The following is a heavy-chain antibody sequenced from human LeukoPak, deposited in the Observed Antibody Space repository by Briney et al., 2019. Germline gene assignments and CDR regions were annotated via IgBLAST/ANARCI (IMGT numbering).Heavy chain of an antibody. D-gene: IGHD4-17*01. Sequence: PGGSLRLSCAASGFTFSDYYMSWIRQAPGKGLEWVSYITNSGSTIYYADSVKGRFTISRDNAKNSLYLQMNSLRAEDTAVYYCARHSTTGTYDYWGQGTLVTASS. CDR2: ITNSGSTI. V-gene: IGHV3-11*01. CDR3: ARHSTTGTYDY. J-gene: IGHJ4*02. CDR1: GFTFSDYY.